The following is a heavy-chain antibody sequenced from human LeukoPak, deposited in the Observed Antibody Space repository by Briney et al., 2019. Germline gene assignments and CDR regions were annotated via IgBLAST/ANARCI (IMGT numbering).Heavy chain of an antibody. CDR2: ISASGGST. CDR1: GFTFNNDA. V-gene: IGHV3-23*01. D-gene: IGHD4-17*01. J-gene: IGHJ4*02. CDR3: AKDLGFGNGDYVV. Sequence: GGSLRLSCAASGFTFNNDAMTWVRQAPGKGLEWVSGISASGGSTHYADSVRGRFAISRDNSKNTLYMQMNSLRAEDTAVYYCAKDLGFGNGDYVVWGQGTLVSVSS.